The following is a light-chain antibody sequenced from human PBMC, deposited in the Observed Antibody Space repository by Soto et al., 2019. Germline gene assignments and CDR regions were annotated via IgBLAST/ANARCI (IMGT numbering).Light chain of an antibody. J-gene: IGKJ2*02. CDR3: QQYNGYSGT. V-gene: IGKV1-5*03. Sequence: GDRVTSSCLASQSINSWLAWYQQKPGKAPKLLIYKASNLESGVPSRFSGSASGTEFTLTISSLHPDDLATYYCQQYNGYSGTFGQGTKLEIK. CDR1: QSINSW. CDR2: KAS.